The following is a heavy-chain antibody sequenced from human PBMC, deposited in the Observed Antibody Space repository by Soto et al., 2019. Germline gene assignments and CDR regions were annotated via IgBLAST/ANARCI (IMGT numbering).Heavy chain of an antibody. J-gene: IGHJ4*02. CDR2: IYDSESA. Sequence: QVQLQESGPGLVKASQTLSLICSVSGESISSGGYYWSWIRHHPGKGLEWIGYIYDSESAYYNPSLTSRVTISMHTSKNHFAMKLSSVTAADTAVYYCARASSSSSAADYWGQGTLITVSS. V-gene: IGHV4-31*03. CDR1: GESISSGGYY. D-gene: IGHD6-6*01. CDR3: ARASSSSSAADY.